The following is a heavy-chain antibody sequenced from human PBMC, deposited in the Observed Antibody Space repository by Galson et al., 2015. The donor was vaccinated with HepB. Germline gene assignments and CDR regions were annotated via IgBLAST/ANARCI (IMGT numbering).Heavy chain of an antibody. V-gene: IGHV4-61*02. CDR2: IYTSGST. CDR3: AGRYPAATWGIAFDI. CDR1: GGSISSGSYY. D-gene: IGHD2-2*01. J-gene: IGHJ3*02. Sequence: TLSLTCTVSGGSISSGSYYWSWIRQPAGKGLEWIGRIYTSGSTNYNPSLKSRVTMSVDTSKNQFSLKLSSVTAADTAVYYCAGRYPAATWGIAFDIWGQGTMVTVPS.